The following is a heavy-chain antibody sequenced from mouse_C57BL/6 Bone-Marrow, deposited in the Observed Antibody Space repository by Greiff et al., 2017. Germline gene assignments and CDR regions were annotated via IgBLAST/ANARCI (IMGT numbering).Heavy chain of an antibody. D-gene: IGHD1-1*01. CDR2: ISDGGSYT. Sequence: DVHLVESGGGLVKPGGSLKLSCAASGFTFSSYAMSWVRQTPEKRLEWVATISDGGSYTYYPDNVKGRFTISRDNAKNNLYLQMSHLKSEDTAMYYCAREPVFYDYGSSYVENWYFDVWGTGTTVTISS. CDR1: GFTFSSYA. J-gene: IGHJ1*03. CDR3: AREPVFYDYGSSYVENWYFDV. V-gene: IGHV5-4*01.